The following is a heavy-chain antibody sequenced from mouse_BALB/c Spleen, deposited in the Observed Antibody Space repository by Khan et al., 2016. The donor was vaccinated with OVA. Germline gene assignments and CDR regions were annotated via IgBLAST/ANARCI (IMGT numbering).Heavy chain of an antibody. V-gene: IGHV9-3-1*01. Sequence: QIQLVQSGPELKKPGETVKISCKASGYTFTNNGMNWVKQAPGKGLKWMGWINTYTEKPTYADDFKGRFAFSLETSASTAYLQINNLKNEDTATYICARVGYNGTMDYWGQGTSVTVSS. CDR1: GYTFTNNG. CDR2: INTYTEKP. J-gene: IGHJ4*01. D-gene: IGHD2-14*01. CDR3: ARVGYNGTMDY.